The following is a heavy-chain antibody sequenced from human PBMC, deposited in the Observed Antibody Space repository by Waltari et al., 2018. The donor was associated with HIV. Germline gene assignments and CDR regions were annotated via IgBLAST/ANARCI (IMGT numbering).Heavy chain of an antibody. CDR2: ISWNSGTI. CDR3: AKGGTVTTDYFNY. CDR1: GFFFTDYA. V-gene: IGHV3-9*01. J-gene: IGHJ4*02. D-gene: IGHD4-17*01. Sequence: EVQLVESGGGLVQPGRSLRLSFAASGFFFTDYAMHWVRQAPGKGLEWVSGISWNSGTIYYADSVRGRFTISRDNAKNSLYLQMNSLRAEDTAFYYCAKGGTVTTDYFNYWGQGTLVTVSS.